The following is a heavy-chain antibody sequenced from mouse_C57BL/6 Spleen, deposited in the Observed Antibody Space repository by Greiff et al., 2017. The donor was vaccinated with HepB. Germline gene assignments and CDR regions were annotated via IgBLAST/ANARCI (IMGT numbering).Heavy chain of an antibody. CDR2: INPSTGGT. V-gene: IGHV1-42*01. CDR3: ARTSGYPYYYAMDY. CDR1: GYSFTGYY. J-gene: IGHJ4*01. D-gene: IGHD3-2*02. Sequence: EVQLQQSGPELVKPGASVKISCKASGYSFTGYYMNWVKQSPEKSLEWIGEINPSTGGTTYNQKFKAKATLTVDKSSSTAYMQLKSLTSEDSAVYYCARTSGYPYYYAMDYWGQGTSVTVSS.